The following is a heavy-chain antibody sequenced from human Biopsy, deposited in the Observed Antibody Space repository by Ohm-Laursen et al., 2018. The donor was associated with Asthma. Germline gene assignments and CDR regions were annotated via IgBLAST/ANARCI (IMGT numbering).Heavy chain of an antibody. CDR1: GFAVSRDH. CDR3: ARGDSSNWSHYYFDY. Sequence: GSLRLSCTASGFAVSRDHMFWVRQAPGKGLEWVSVIYSGGTSHTADSVRGRFTISRDYSKNTLYLQMNSLRAEDTAVYYFARGDSSNWSHYYFDYWGQGTLVTVSS. D-gene: IGHD3-22*01. J-gene: IGHJ4*02. CDR2: IYSGGTS. V-gene: IGHV3-53*01.